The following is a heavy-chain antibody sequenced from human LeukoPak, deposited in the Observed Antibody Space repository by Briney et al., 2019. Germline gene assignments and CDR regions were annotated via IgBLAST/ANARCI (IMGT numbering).Heavy chain of an antibody. Sequence: ASVNVSCKASGYTFTSYDINWVRQATGQGLKWMGWMNPNSGNTGYAQKFQGRVTMTRDTSTSTVYMELSSLRSEDTAVYYCARDLYRPQYYYGSGKGAFDIWGQGTLVTVSS. CDR1: GYTFTSYD. CDR3: ARDLYRPQYYYGSGKGAFDI. J-gene: IGHJ4*02. V-gene: IGHV1-8*01. CDR2: MNPNSGNT. D-gene: IGHD3-10*01.